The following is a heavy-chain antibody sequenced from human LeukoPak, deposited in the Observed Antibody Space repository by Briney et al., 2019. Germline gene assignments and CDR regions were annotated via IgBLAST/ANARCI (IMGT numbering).Heavy chain of an antibody. CDR1: GFTFSDYY. V-gene: IGHV3-23*01. CDR2: ISGSGGSP. Sequence: GGSLRLSCAASGFTFSDYYMSWIRQAPGKGLEWVSAISGSGGSPYYADSVKGRFTISRDNSKNTLYLQVNSLRAEDTAVYYCAKGGSSAYYYARGFDYWGQGTLVTVSS. D-gene: IGHD3-22*01. CDR3: AKGGSSAYYYARGFDY. J-gene: IGHJ4*02.